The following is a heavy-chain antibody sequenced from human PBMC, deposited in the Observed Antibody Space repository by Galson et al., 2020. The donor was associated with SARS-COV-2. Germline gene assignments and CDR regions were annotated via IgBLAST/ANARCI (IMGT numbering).Heavy chain of an antibody. Sequence: GESLKISCAASGFTFSSYGMHWVRQAPGKGLEWVAVISYDGSNKYYADSVKGRFTISRDNSKNTLYLQMNSLRAEDTAVYYCAKDDYVWGSYRYRGFNWFDTWGQGTLVTVSS. CDR2: ISYDGSNK. CDR1: GFTFSSYG. D-gene: IGHD3-16*02. CDR3: AKDDYVWGSYRYRGFNWFDT. J-gene: IGHJ5*02. V-gene: IGHV3-30*18.